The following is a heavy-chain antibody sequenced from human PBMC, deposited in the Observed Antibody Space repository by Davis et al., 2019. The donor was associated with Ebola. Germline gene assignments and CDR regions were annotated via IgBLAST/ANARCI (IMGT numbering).Heavy chain of an antibody. Sequence: GESLKISCAASGFTFSSYWMSWVRQAPGKGLEWVSYISSSGSTIYYADSVKGRFTISRDNAKNSLYLQMNSLRAEDTAVYYCARGTTVGWDNWFDPWGQGTLVTVSS. CDR3: ARGTTVGWDNWFDP. CDR2: ISSSGSTI. V-gene: IGHV3-48*04. D-gene: IGHD4-11*01. J-gene: IGHJ5*02. CDR1: GFTFSSYW.